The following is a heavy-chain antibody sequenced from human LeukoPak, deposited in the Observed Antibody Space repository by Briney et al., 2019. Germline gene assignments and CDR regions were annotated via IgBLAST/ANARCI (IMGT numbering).Heavy chain of an antibody. CDR1: GYTLTELS. CDR3: AASPTVTTSPYY. Sequence: ASVKDSCKVSGYTLTELSMHWVRQAPGKGLEWMGGFDPEDGETIYAQKLQGRVTMTEDTSTDTAYMELSSLRSEDTAEYYRAASPTVTTSPYYWGQGTLVTVSS. CDR2: FDPEDGET. J-gene: IGHJ4*02. D-gene: IGHD4-17*01. V-gene: IGHV1-24*01.